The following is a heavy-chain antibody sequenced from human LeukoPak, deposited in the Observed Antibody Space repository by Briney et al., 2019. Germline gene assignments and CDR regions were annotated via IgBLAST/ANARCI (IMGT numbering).Heavy chain of an antibody. V-gene: IGHV3-20*04. Sequence: GGSLRLSCAASGFTFTSYSSTWVRQVPGKGLEWVSGINWNGSGAGYADSVKGRFTISRDNAKNSLYLQMNSLRAEDTAVYYCAKDAGSAYYDFWSGYLYPDAFDIWGQGTMVTVSS. CDR3: AKDAGSAYYDFWSGYLYPDAFDI. D-gene: IGHD3-3*01. J-gene: IGHJ3*02. CDR2: INWNGSGA. CDR1: GFTFTSYS.